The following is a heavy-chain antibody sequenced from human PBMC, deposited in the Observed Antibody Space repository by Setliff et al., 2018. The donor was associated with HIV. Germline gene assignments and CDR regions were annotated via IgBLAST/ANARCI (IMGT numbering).Heavy chain of an antibody. CDR1: GVSFSGYY. Sequence: ETLSLTCAVYGVSFSGYYWGWVRQAPGKGLECVAVISGSGGDTYYADSVKGRFVISREKSKSTLYLQMNSLRAEDTAVYYCAKKTAAYISGSWLHYWGQGTLVTVSS. CDR3: AKKTAAYISGSWLHY. CDR2: ISGSGGDT. V-gene: IGHV3-23*01. D-gene: IGHD3-10*01. J-gene: IGHJ4*02.